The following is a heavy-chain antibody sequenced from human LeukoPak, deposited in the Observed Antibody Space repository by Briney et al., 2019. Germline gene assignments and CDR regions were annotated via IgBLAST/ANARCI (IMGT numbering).Heavy chain of an antibody. CDR3: AKDRRYSSGWYDPIFDY. Sequence: PGGSLRLSCAASEFTFSSYGMHWVRQAPGKGLEWVAVISYDGSNKYYADSVKGRFTISRDNSKNTLYLQKNSLRTEDTAVYYCAKDRRYSSGWYDPIFDYWGQGTLVTVSS. D-gene: IGHD6-19*01. CDR2: ISYDGSNK. J-gene: IGHJ4*02. V-gene: IGHV3-30*18. CDR1: EFTFSSYG.